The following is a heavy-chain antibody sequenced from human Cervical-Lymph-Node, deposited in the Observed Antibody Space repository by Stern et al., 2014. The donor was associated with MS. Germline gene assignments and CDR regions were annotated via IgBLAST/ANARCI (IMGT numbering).Heavy chain of an antibody. CDR1: GYRFSTFY. D-gene: IGHD3-16*02. V-gene: IGHV1-2*06. Sequence: QVQLGQSGAEVKKPGASVKVSCKASGYRFSTFYIHWLRQAPGQGLQWIGRIDPGSVATNSSQTFQGRLTMTRDRSITTAYLELSGLRSDDTAVYYCARIYCSGDECYHSFDTWGQGTLVTVSS. CDR2: IDPGSVAT. J-gene: IGHJ4*02. CDR3: ARIYCSGDECYHSFDT.